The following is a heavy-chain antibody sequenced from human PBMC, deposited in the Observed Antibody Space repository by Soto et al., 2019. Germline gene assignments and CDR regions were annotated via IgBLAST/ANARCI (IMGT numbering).Heavy chain of an antibody. CDR2: IKPDESEK. V-gene: IGHV3-7*01. Sequence: EVQLGESGGGLVQPGGSLRLSCTASGFIFSDSWMTWVRQAPGKGLEWVARIKPDESEKKYADSVKGRFSISRDNAKKSMYLQRDSLRGEDTAVYYCVRGGSNYASWGQGTLVTVSS. CDR1: GFIFSDSW. J-gene: IGHJ5*02. D-gene: IGHD4-4*01. CDR3: VRGGSNYAS.